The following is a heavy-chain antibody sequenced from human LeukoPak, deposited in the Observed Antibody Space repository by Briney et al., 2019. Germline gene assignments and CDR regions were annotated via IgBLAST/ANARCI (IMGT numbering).Heavy chain of an antibody. CDR2: IYAGDSDS. CDR3: ASTGLLTDYYGMDV. J-gene: IGHJ6*02. D-gene: IGHD1-14*01. V-gene: IGHV5-51*01. Sequence: GESLKISCKGSGYSFATYWIAWVRQMPGKGLEWMGIIYAGDSDSRYSPSFQGQVTISADKSISTAYLQWSSLKASDTAMYYCASTGLLTDYYGMDVWAKGPRSPSP. CDR1: GYSFATYW.